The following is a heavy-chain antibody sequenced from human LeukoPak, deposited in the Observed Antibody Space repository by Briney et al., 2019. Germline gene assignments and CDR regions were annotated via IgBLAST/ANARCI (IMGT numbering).Heavy chain of an antibody. D-gene: IGHD6-19*01. J-gene: IGHJ4*02. CDR2: ISYDGSNK. Sequence: GGSLRLSCAASGFTFSSYAMHWVRQAPGKGLEWVAVISYDGSNKYYADSVKGRFTISRDNSKNTLYLQMNSLRAEDTAVYYCARDASTEAVAGYYFDYWGQGTLVTVSS. V-gene: IGHV3-30-3*01. CDR1: GFTFSSYA. CDR3: ARDASTEAVAGYYFDY.